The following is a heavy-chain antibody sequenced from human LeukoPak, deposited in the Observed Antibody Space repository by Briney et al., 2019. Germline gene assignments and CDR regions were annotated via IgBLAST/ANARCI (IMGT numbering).Heavy chain of an antibody. CDR1: GYTFTGYY. CDR2: INPNSGGT. J-gene: IGHJ6*04. CDR3: ARADLYYYGMDV. Sequence: ASVKVSCKASGYTFTGYYMHWVRQPPGQGLEWMGWINPNSGGTNYAQKFQGWVTMTRDTSISTAYMELSRLRSDDTAVYYCARADLYYYGMDVWGKGTTVTVSS. V-gene: IGHV1-2*04.